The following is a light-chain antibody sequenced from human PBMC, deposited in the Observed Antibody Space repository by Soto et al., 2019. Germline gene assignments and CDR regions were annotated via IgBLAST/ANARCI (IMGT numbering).Light chain of an antibody. CDR3: CSYASNGAYV. V-gene: IGLV2-23*02. Sequence: QSVLTQPASVSGSPGQSITISCTGTSSDVEIYNFASWYQQHPGRAPKFVIYEVSKRPSGISNRFSGSKSGNTASLTISWLQPEDEADYYCCSYASNGAYVFGTGTKVTVL. J-gene: IGLJ1*01. CDR2: EVS. CDR1: SSDVEIYNF.